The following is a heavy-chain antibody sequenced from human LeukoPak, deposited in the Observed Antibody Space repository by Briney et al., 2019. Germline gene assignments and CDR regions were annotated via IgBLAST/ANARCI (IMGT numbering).Heavy chain of an antibody. J-gene: IGHJ3*02. Sequence: SETLSLTRTVSGGSISSYSTRCVRPPPGKGPEWVGYIYYSGSTNYNPSLRSRVTLSVDTFKNQFSLKLSSVSAADTAVYYCARDDRAAPDSSPAAFDIWGQGTMVTVSS. CDR1: GGSISSYS. V-gene: IGHV4-59*01. CDR2: IYYSGST. D-gene: IGHD3-22*01. CDR3: ARDDRAAPDSSPAAFDI.